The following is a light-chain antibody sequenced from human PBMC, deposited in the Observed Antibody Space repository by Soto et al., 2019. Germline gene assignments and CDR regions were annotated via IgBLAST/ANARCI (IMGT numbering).Light chain of an antibody. J-gene: IGLJ3*02. CDR1: RSNIGSST. CDR3: LSHDNSLSASWV. V-gene: IGLV1-44*01. Sequence: QSVLTQPPSASGTPGQRVTISCSGSRSNIGSSTVNWYQQFPGTAPKLLIYSDDQRPSGVPDRFSGSKSGTSASLAISGLQSEDEADYYCLSHDNSLSASWVFGGGTKVTVL. CDR2: SDD.